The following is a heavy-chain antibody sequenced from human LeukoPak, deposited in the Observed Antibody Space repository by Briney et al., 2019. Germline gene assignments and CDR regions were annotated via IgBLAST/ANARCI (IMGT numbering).Heavy chain of an antibody. CDR3: TRHETVVAATDKTSGY. J-gene: IGHJ4*02. V-gene: IGHV3-73*01. Sequence: GGSLRLSCAASGFTFSGSAMPWVRQASGKGLEWVGRIRSKANSYATAYAASVKGRFTISRDDSKNTAYLQMNSLKTEDTAVYYCTRHETVVAATDKTSGYWGQGTLVTVSS. CDR1: GFTFSGSA. CDR2: IRSKANSYAT. D-gene: IGHD2-15*01.